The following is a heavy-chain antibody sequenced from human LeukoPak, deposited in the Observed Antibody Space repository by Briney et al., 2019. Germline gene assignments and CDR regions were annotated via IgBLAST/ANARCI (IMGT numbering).Heavy chain of an antibody. D-gene: IGHD2-8*01. V-gene: IGHV1-8*01. J-gene: IGHJ4*02. CDR3: ARVYGPIDY. CDR2: MNPNSGNT. Sequence: XAPGXXLEWMGWMNPNSGNTGYPQKFQDRVTMTRDTSISTAYMELSSLRSEDTAVYYCARVYGPIDYWGQGTLVTVSS.